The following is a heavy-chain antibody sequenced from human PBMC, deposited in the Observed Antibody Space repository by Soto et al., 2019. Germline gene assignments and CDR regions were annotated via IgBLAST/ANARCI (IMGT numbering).Heavy chain of an antibody. CDR2: ISSSSSYT. CDR3: ARDIFSTYYDILTGYSPQGMDV. J-gene: IGHJ6*02. Sequence: PGGSLRLSCAASGFTFSDYYMSWIRQAPGKGLEWVSYISSSSSYTNYADSVKGRFTISRDNAKNSLYLQMNSLRAEDTAVYYCARDIFSTYYDILTGYSPQGMDVWGQGTTVTVSS. D-gene: IGHD3-9*01. V-gene: IGHV3-11*06. CDR1: GFTFSDYY.